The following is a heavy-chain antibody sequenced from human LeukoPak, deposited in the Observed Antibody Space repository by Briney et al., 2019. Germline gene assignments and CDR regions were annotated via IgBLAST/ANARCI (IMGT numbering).Heavy chain of an antibody. J-gene: IGHJ6*03. CDR3: AKVPKPDYYYYYMDV. CDR2: ISAYNGNT. V-gene: IGHV1-18*01. CDR1: GYTFTSYG. Sequence: GASVKVSCKASGYTFTSYGISWVRQAPGQGLEWMGWISAYNGNTNYAQKLQGRVTMTTDTSTSTAYMELRSLRSDDTAVYYCAKVPKPDYYYYYMDVWGKGTTVTISS.